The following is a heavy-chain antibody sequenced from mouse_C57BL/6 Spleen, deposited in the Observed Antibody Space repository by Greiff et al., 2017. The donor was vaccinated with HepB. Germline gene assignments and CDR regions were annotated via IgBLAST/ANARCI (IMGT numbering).Heavy chain of an antibody. V-gene: IGHV2-6-1*01. D-gene: IGHD2-4*01. CDR1: GFSLTSYG. CDR2: IWSDGST. J-gene: IGHJ4*01. CDR3: ARQFDYDERGYAMDY. Sequence: QVQLKESGPGLVAPSQSLSITCTVSGFSLTSYGVHWVRQPPGTGLEWLVVIWSDGSTTYNSALKSRLSISKDNSKSQVFLKMNSLQTDDTAMYYCARQFDYDERGYAMDYWGQGTSVTVSS.